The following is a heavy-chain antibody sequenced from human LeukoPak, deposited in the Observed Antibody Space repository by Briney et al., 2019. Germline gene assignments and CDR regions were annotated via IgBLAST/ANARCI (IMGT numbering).Heavy chain of an antibody. V-gene: IGHV3-23*01. CDR3: AEGDSSSWSPDY. Sequence: PGGSLRLSCAASGFTFSSYAMSWVRQAPGKGLEWVSAISGSGGSTYYADSVKGRFTISRDNSKNTLYLQMNSLRAEDTAVYYCAEGDSSSWSPDYWGQGTLVTVSS. CDR1: GFTFSSYA. CDR2: ISGSGGST. J-gene: IGHJ4*02. D-gene: IGHD6-13*01.